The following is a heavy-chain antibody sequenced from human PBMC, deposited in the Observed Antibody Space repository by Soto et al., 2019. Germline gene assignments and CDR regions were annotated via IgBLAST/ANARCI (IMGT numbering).Heavy chain of an antibody. CDR3: AKNPGYYYDSTGYHFDY. CDR2: IKQDGSEK. Sequence: GGSLRLSCAASGFTFSSHWMSWVRQAPGKGLEWVANIKQDGSEKYYADSVKGRFTISRDNSKNTLYLQMNSLRAEDTAVYYCAKNPGYYYDSTGYHFDYWGQGTLVTVSS. J-gene: IGHJ4*02. CDR1: GFTFSSHW. V-gene: IGHV3-7*05. D-gene: IGHD3-22*01.